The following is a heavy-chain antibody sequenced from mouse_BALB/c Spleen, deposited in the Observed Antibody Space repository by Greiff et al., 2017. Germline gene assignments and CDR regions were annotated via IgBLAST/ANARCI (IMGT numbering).Heavy chain of an antibody. CDR3: ARLYR. CDR1: GYTFTSYW. CDR2: INPSNGRT. J-gene: IGHJ2*01. V-gene: IGHV1S81*02. Sequence: QVQLKQPGAELVKPGASVKLSCKASGYTFTSYWMHWVKQRPGQGLEWIGEINPSNGRTNYNEKFKSKATLTVDKSSSTAYMQLSSLTSEDSAVYYCARLYRWGQGTTLTVSS. D-gene: IGHD1-1*01.